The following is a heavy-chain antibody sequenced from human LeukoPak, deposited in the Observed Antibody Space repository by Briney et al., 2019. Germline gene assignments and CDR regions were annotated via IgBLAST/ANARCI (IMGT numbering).Heavy chain of an antibody. CDR1: GGSISSYY. CDR3: ARASYDILTGYYNNWFDP. Sequence: SETLSLTCTVSGGSISSYYWSWVRQPPGKGLEWIGYIYYSGSTNYNPSLKSRVTISVDTSKNQFSLKLSSVTAADTAVYYCARASYDILTGYYNNWFDPWGQGTLVTVSS. V-gene: IGHV4-59*01. CDR2: IYYSGST. D-gene: IGHD3-9*01. J-gene: IGHJ5*02.